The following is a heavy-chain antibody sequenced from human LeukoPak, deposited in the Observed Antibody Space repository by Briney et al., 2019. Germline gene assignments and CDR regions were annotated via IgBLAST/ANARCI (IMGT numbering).Heavy chain of an antibody. V-gene: IGHV3-30*02. Sequence: PGGSLRLSCAASGFIFSNYGMHWVRQVPGKGLEWVAFIRYDGSNKYYADSLKGRFTISRDNSKNTLYLQMNSLRAEDTAVYYCAKAHKWEPLRYYFDYWGQGTLVTVSS. D-gene: IGHD1-26*01. CDR3: AKAHKWEPLRYYFDY. J-gene: IGHJ4*02. CDR2: IRYDGSNK. CDR1: GFIFSNYG.